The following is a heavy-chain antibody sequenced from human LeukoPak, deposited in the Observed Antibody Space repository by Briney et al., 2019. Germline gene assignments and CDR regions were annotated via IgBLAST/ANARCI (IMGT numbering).Heavy chain of an antibody. V-gene: IGHV3-74*01. CDR2: INSDGSST. CDR1: GFTFSSYW. Sequence: GGSLRLSCAASGFTFSSYWVYWVRQAPGKGLVWVSRINSDGSSTSYADSVKGRFTISRDNAKNTLYLQMNSLRAEDTAVYYCARAEYCSGGSCYSYYGMDVWGQGTTVTVSS. J-gene: IGHJ6*02. CDR3: ARAEYCSGGSCYSYYGMDV. D-gene: IGHD2-15*01.